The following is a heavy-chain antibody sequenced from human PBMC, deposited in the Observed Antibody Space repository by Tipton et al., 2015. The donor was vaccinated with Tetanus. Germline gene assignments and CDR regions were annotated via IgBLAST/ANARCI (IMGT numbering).Heavy chain of an antibody. J-gene: IGHJ4*02. CDR3: ARARAGLPHFDY. CDR1: GFTVSSNY. V-gene: IGHV3-53*01. Sequence: SLRLSCAASGFTVSSNYMTWVRQAPGKGLEWVSVIHSGGNTYYADSVKGRFTISRDNSKNTLYLQMNSLRAEDTAVYYCARARAGLPHFDYWGQGTLVTVSS. CDR2: IHSGGNT. D-gene: IGHD5-12*01.